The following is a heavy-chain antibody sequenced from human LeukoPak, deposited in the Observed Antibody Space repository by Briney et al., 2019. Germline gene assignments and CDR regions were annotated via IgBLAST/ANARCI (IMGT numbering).Heavy chain of an antibody. CDR2: IYTSGST. J-gene: IGHJ4*02. D-gene: IGHD6-13*01. Sequence: PSETLSLTCSVSGGSISSHYWSWLRQPAGKGLEWIGRIYTSGSTNYNPSLKGRVTMSVDTFKNQFSLKLSSVTAADTAVYYCAREEESSSWYKYWGQGTLVTVSS. CDR3: AREEESSSWYKY. CDR1: GGSISSHY. V-gene: IGHV4-4*07.